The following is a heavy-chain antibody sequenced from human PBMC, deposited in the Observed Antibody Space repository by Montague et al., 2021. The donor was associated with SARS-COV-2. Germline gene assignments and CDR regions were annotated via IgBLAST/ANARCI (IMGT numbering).Heavy chain of an antibody. CDR3: ATSADWGSTGRFDF. V-gene: IGHV1-24*01. D-gene: IGHD7-27*01. J-gene: IGHJ4*02. CDR2: VDPEDGKT. CDR1: GYSLTELP. Sequence: SVKVSCKVSGYSLTELPMHWVRQAPGNGHEWMGGVDPEDGKTIYAQNFQGRLTIAEDTSADTAYMELSSLRSDDTAVYYCATSADWGSTGRFDFWGQGTLVTVSS.